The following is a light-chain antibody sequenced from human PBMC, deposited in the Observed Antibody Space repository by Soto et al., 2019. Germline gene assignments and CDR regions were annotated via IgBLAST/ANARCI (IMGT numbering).Light chain of an antibody. V-gene: IGKV3-15*01. Sequence: EIVMTQSPATLSVSPGERATLSCRASQSVRSKLAWYQQKPGQAPRLLIHGASTRATGIPARFSGSGSGTEFTLTISSLQSEDFAVYYCQQYYNWPPLTFGGGTKVDIK. CDR3: QQYYNWPPLT. J-gene: IGKJ4*01. CDR2: GAS. CDR1: QSVRSK.